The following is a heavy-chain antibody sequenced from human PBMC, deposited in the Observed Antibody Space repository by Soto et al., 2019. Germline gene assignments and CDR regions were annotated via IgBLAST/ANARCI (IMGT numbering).Heavy chain of an antibody. CDR2: ISYDGSNK. CDR1: GFTFSSYG. J-gene: IGHJ4*02. Sequence: QVQLVESGGGVVQPGRSLRLSCAASGFTFSSYGMHWVRQAPGKGLEWVAVISYDGSNKYYADSVKGRFTISRDNSKNTLYLQMNSLRAEDTAVYYCAKDLDDYVWGSYRRGPDYFFDYWGQGTLVTVSS. V-gene: IGHV3-30*18. D-gene: IGHD3-16*02. CDR3: AKDLDDYVWGSYRRGPDYFFDY.